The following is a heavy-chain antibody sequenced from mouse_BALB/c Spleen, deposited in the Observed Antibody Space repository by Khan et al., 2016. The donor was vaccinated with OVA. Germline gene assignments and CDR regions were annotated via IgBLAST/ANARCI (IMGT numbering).Heavy chain of an antibody. CDR2: INTYTGEP. CDR1: GYTFTNYG. V-gene: IGHV9-3-1*01. J-gene: IGHJ4*01. D-gene: IGHD2-12*01. CDR3: ARPPYYTYVMVY. Sequence: QIQLVQSGPELKKPGETVKLSCKASGYTFTNYGMNWVKQAPGKGLKWMGWINTYTGEPTYADAFKGRFAFSLETSASTVYLQINNLKNEDTATYCGARPPYYTYVMVYWGQGTSVTVSS.